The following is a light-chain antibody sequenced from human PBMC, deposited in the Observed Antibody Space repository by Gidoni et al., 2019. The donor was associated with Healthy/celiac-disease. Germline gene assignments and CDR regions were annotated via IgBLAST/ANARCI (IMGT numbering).Light chain of an antibody. CDR1: QSLLHSNGYNY. Sequence: DIVMTQSPLSLPVTPVEPASISCSSSQSLLHSNGYNYLDWYLQKPGQSPQLLIYLGSNRDSGVPDRFSGSGSGTEFKLKISRVEAEDVGVYYCMQALQTPSFGGGTKVEIK. J-gene: IGKJ4*01. CDR2: LGS. CDR3: MQALQTPS. V-gene: IGKV2-28*01.